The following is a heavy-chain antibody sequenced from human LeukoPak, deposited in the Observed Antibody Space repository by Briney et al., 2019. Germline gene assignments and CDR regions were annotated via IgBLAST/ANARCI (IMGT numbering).Heavy chain of an antibody. CDR2: IYPGDSDT. D-gene: IGHD5-18*01. CDR1: GYSFTSYW. Sequence: GESLKISCKGSGYSFTSYWIGWVRQMPGEGLEWIGIIYPGDSDTRYSPSFQGHVTISADKSISTAYLQWSSLKASDTAMYYCARPRYSYAMYYFDYWGQGTLVTVSS. J-gene: IGHJ4*02. CDR3: ARPRYSYAMYYFDY. V-gene: IGHV5-51*01.